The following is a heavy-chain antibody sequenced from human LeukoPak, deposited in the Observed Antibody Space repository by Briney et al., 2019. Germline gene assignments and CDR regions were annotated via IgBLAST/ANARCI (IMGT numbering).Heavy chain of an antibody. J-gene: IGHJ4*02. CDR1: GFTSSSYV. CDR2: ISGSADST. V-gene: IGHV3-23*01. Sequence: GGSLRLSCAASGFTSSSYVMGWVRQAPGKGLEWVSVISGSADSTYYADSVKGRFTISRDNSKNTLYLQMNSLRVEDTAVYYCARAQYCSGGSCYPRYFDYWGQGTLVTVSS. D-gene: IGHD2-15*01. CDR3: ARAQYCSGGSCYPRYFDY.